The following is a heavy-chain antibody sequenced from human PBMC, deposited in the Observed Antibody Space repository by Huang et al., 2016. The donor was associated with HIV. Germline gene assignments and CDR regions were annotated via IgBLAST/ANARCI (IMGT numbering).Heavy chain of an antibody. CDR3: ARKNYRSSDYNWERSGLDV. D-gene: IGHD1-20*01. Sequence: QVQLVQSGAEVKKPGASVTVSCKTSGYSFTDYYLHWVRQAPGQALEGMGVIEPESGRTTSEHKFQGRVTLTRDTYLSTAYMEVNRMKSSYTAVYYCARKNYRSSDYNWERSGLDVCGQGTTVIVSS. J-gene: IGHJ6*02. CDR1: GYSFTDYY. CDR2: IEPESGRT. V-gene: IGHV1-2*02.